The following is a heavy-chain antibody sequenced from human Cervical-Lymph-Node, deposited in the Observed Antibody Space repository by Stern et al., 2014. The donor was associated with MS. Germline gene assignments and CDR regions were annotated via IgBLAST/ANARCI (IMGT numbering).Heavy chain of an antibody. CDR1: GFTFSSYG. CDR3: AKDLYRFVDPSVPNPMNY. Sequence: VQLVESGGGVVQPGRSLRLSCAASGFTFSSYGMHCVRQAPGKGLEWVAVVSYHGSVKYYADSVKGRFNISRDNSKNTLYLQMNSLRGDDTAVYFCAKDLYRFVDPSVPNPMNYWGQGTLVTVSA. CDR2: VSYHGSVK. D-gene: IGHD3-3*01. J-gene: IGHJ4*02. V-gene: IGHV3-30*18.